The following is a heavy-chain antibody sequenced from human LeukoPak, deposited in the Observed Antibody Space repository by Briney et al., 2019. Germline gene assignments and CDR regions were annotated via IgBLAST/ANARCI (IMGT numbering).Heavy chain of an antibody. CDR2: ISSSSSYI. D-gene: IGHD2-2*01. CDR3: ARASHLGTSCYSY. J-gene: IGHJ4*02. V-gene: IGHV3-21*01. CDR1: RSTSSSYS. Sequence: GGSLRLSCAASRSTSSSYSMNWVRQAPGKGLEWVSSISSSSSYIYYADSVKGRFTISRDNAKNSLHLQMNSLRAEDTAVYYCARASHLGTSCYSYWGQGTLVTVSS.